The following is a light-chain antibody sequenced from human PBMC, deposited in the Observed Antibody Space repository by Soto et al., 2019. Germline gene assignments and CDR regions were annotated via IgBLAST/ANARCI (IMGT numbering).Light chain of an antibody. Sequence: EIVLTQSPGTLSLSPGERATLSCRASQSVSSSYLAWYQQKPGQAPRLLIYAASSRATGIPDSFSGSGSETDFTLTINRLEPEDFAVYYWQQYGTSLYTFGQGTKLEIK. CDR1: QSVSSSY. J-gene: IGKJ2*01. V-gene: IGKV3-20*01. CDR3: QQYGTSLYT. CDR2: AAS.